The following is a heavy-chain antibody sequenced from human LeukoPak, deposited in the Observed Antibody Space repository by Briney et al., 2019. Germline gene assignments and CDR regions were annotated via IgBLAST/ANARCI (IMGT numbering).Heavy chain of an antibody. CDR3: VKVANL. J-gene: IGHJ5*02. V-gene: IGHV4-59*01. CDR2: IFYSGST. D-gene: IGHD2-21*01. CDR1: GVSIGSDP. Sequence: SETLSLTCTVSGVSIGSDPWNWIRRAPGKKLEWIGNIFYSGSTNYNPSLKSRVTISIDTSKNQFSLRLTSVTAADSAVYYCVKVANLWGQGILVTVSS.